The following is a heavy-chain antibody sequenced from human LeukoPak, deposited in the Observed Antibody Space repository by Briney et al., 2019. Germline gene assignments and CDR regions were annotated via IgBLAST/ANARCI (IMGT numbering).Heavy chain of an antibody. V-gene: IGHV3-15*01. CDR3: TTTERGSYYVYGY. CDR2: IKSKTDGGTT. D-gene: IGHD1-26*01. J-gene: IGHJ4*02. Sequence: GGSLRLSCAASGFTFSNAWMSWVRQAPGKGLEWVGRIKSKTDGGTTDYAAPVKGRFTISRDDSKNTLYLQMNSLKTGDTAVYYCTTTERGSYYVYGYWGQGTLVTVSS. CDR1: GFTFSNAW.